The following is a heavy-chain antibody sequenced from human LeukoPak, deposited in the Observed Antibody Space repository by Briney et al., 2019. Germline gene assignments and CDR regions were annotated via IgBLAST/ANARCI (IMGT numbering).Heavy chain of an antibody. Sequence: ASVKVPCKASGYTFTSYYMHWVRQAPGQGLEWMGIINPSGGSTSYAQKFQGRVTMTRDTSTSTVYMELSSLRSEDTAVYYCARDVEAYYYDSSGYNSGAFDIWGQGTMVTVSS. V-gene: IGHV1-46*01. CDR2: INPSGGST. CDR3: ARDVEAYYYDSSGYNSGAFDI. J-gene: IGHJ3*02. D-gene: IGHD3-22*01. CDR1: GYTFTSYY.